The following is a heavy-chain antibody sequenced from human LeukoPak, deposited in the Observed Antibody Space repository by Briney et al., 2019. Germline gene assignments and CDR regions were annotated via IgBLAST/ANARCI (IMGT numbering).Heavy chain of an antibody. CDR3: ARLGSNDAFDI. Sequence: GASVKVSCKASGYTFTGYYMHWVRQAPGQGLEWMGRIIPIFGTANYAQKFQGRVTITTDESTSTDYMELSSLRSEDTAVYYCARLGSNDAFDIWGQGTMVTVSS. J-gene: IGHJ3*02. CDR2: IIPIFGTA. CDR1: GYTFTGYY. V-gene: IGHV1-69*05. D-gene: IGHD2-15*01.